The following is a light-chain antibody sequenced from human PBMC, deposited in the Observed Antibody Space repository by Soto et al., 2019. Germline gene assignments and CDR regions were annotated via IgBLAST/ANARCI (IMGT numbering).Light chain of an antibody. CDR2: GAS. Sequence: EILMTQSPSTLAVSAGERATLSCRASQSVSSNLAWYQQKPGQAPRLLSYGASTRATGIPARFSGSGSGTEFTLTISSLPSEDFEVYYCQQYNNWPPTFGQGTKVDIK. J-gene: IGKJ1*01. V-gene: IGKV3-15*01. CDR3: QQYNNWPPT. CDR1: QSVSSN.